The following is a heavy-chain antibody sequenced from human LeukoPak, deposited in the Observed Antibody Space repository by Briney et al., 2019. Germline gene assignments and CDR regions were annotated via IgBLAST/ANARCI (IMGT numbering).Heavy chain of an antibody. CDR1: GGSISSGSYY. Sequence: SETLSLTCTVSGGSISSGSYYWSWIRQPAGKGLEWIGRIYTSGSTNYNPSLKSRVTISVDTSKNQFSLKLSSVTAEDTAVYYCARSYYYDSSGYLIGGYYFDYWGQGTLVTVSS. D-gene: IGHD3-22*01. CDR2: IYTSGST. CDR3: ARSYYYDSSGYLIGGYYFDY. J-gene: IGHJ4*02. V-gene: IGHV4-61*02.